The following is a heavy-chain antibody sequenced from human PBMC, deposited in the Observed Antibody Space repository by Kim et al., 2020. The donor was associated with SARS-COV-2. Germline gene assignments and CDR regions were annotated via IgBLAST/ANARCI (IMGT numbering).Heavy chain of an antibody. CDR2: ISWNSGSI. D-gene: IGHD1-26*01. V-gene: IGHV3-9*01. CDR3: AKDISFGVGATTEDAFDI. Sequence: GGSLRLSCAASGFTFGDYAMHWVRQAPGKGLEWVSGISWNSGSIGYADSVKGRFTISRDNAKNSLYLQMNSLRAEDTALYYCAKDISFGVGATTEDAFDIWGQGTMVTVSS. J-gene: IGHJ3*02. CDR1: GFTFGDYA.